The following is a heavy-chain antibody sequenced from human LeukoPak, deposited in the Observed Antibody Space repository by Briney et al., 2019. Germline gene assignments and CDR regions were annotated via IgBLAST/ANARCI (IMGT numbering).Heavy chain of an antibody. J-gene: IGHJ4*02. D-gene: IGHD1-1*01. Sequence: GGSLRLSCAASGFTFGSYAMTWVRQAPGKGLEWVSSISSSSSYIYYADSVKGRFTISRDNAKNSLYLQMNSLRAEDTAVYYCTRAQYNWNDLYYFDYWGQGTLVTVSS. CDR1: GFTFGSYA. V-gene: IGHV3-21*01. CDR3: TRAQYNWNDLYYFDY. CDR2: ISSSSSYI.